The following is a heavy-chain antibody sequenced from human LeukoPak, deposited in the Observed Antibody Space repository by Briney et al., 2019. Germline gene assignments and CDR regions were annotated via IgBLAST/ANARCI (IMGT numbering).Heavy chain of an antibody. CDR2: ITGSGGST. D-gene: IGHD2-15*01. CDR3: AKGFELLTRDEDC. Sequence: GGSLRLSCAASGFTFNSYAMSWVRQAPGKGLEWVSAITGSGGSTYYADSVRGRFTISRDNSRNTLYLQMNNLRVEDTAVYYCAKGFELLTRDEDCWGQGTLVTVSS. J-gene: IGHJ4*02. V-gene: IGHV3-23*01. CDR1: GFTFNSYA.